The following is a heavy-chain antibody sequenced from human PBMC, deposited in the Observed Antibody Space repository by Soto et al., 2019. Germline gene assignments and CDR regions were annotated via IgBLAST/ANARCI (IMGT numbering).Heavy chain of an antibody. J-gene: IGHJ6*02. CDR2: ISSSGSTI. CDR3: ARSRRGLQLWKETYYYYYGIDV. CDR1: GFTFSSYE. V-gene: IGHV3-48*03. D-gene: IGHD5-12*01. Sequence: GGSLRLSCAASGFTFSSYEMNWVRQAPGKGLEWVSYISSSGSTIYYADSVKGRFTISRDNAKNSLYLQMNSLRAEDTAVYYCARSRRGLQLWKETYYYYYGIDVWGQGTTVTDYS.